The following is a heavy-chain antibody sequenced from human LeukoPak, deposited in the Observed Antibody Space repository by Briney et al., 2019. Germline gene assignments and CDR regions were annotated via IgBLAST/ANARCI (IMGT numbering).Heavy chain of an antibody. V-gene: IGHV1-2*02. CDR1: GYTFTGYY. J-gene: IGHJ4*02. D-gene: IGHD6-19*01. CDR2: INPYSGGT. CDR3: ARGGSSGWYTDS. Sequence: ASVKASCKASGYTFTGYYMHWVRQAAGQGLKWMGWINPYSGGTNYAPKFQGRVTMTRETSLSTAYMERRGLRSDETGVYYCARGGSSGWYTDSWGQGTLVTVSS.